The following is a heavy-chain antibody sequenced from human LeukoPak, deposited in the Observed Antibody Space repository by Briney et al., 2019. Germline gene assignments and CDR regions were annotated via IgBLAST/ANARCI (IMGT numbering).Heavy chain of an antibody. D-gene: IGHD2-2*01. V-gene: IGHV3-21*01. CDR3: ARDPPLGSCSTISCPHLDY. CDR1: GFTFSRYS. CDR2: ISSSSSFI. J-gene: IGHJ4*02. Sequence: NPGGSLRLSCAASGFTFSRYSMNWVRQVPGKGLEWVSSISSSSSFIYYADSVKGRFTISRDNAKNSLYLQMNSLRAEDTAVYYCARDPPLGSCSTISCPHLDYWGQGTLVTVSS.